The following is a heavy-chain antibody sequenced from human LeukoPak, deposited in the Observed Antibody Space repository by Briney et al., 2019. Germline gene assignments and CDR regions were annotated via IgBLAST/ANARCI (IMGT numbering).Heavy chain of an antibody. J-gene: IGHJ6*03. V-gene: IGHV4-59*11. CDR3: GRDALVGYFSYYYMDV. D-gene: IGHD2-15*01. Sequence: PSETLSLTCTVSGASISSHYWTWLRQSPVKGLEWIGDISNSGSTSYNPSLKSRVTISIDTSKNQFSLKLSSVTAADTAVYYCGRDALVGYFSYYYMDVWGKGTTVTVSS. CDR1: GASISSHY. CDR2: ISNSGST.